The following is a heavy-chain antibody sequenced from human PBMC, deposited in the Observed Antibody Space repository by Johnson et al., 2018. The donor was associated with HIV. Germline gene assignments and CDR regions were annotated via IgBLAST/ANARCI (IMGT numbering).Heavy chain of an antibody. CDR1: GFTVSSNE. D-gene: IGHD3-22*01. CDR3: TTDSRYSDSSGYYYWLGRGAFDI. CDR2: LSGGST. J-gene: IGHJ3*02. V-gene: IGHV3-38-3*01. Sequence: VQLVESRGVLLQPGGSLRLSCAASGFTVSSNEMSWVRQAPGKGLEWVSSLSGGSTYYADSRKGRFTISRDDSKNTLYVQMNSLKTEETAVYYCTTDSRYSDSSGYYYWLGRGAFDIWGQGTMVTVSS.